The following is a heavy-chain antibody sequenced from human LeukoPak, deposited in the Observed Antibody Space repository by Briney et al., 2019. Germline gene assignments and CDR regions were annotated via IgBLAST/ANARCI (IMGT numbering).Heavy chain of an antibody. D-gene: IGHD5-24*01. Sequence: TGGSLRLSCAASGFTFSDYWMHWVRQAPGKGLVGVSRINSDGRITSYADSVKGRFTISRDNAKNTLYLQMNSLRAEDTAVYYCARDKIKARWLHYKKTNDYWGQGTLVTVSS. V-gene: IGHV3-74*01. CDR1: GFTFSDYW. CDR3: ARDKIKARWLHYKKTNDY. J-gene: IGHJ4*02. CDR2: INSDGRIT.